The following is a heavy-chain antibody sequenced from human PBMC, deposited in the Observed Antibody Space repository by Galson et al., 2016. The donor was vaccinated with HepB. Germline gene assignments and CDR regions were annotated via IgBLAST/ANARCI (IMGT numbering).Heavy chain of an antibody. CDR2: IYPGDSDT. J-gene: IGHJ6*03. Sequence: QSGAEVKKPGESLKISCKVSGYSFINNWIGWVRQMPGKGLEWMGNIYPGDSDTTYSPSFQGQVTISADKSFSTAYLQWSSLKASDTAIYYCARIGGFCSDDECLTGMDVWGKGTTVTVSS. V-gene: IGHV5-51*01. CDR3: ARIGGFCSDDECLTGMDV. D-gene: IGHD2-8*01. CDR1: GYSFINNW.